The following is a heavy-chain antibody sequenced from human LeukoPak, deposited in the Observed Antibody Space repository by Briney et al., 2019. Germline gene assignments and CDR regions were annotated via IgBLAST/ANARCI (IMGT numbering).Heavy chain of an antibody. CDR3: ARDRISGGGWSPGVDL. Sequence: GGSLRLSCAASGFTFSSYWMHWVRQAPGKGLVWVSRINSDGSSTSYADSVKGRFTISRDNSKNTLYLEMNSLRAEDTAVYYCARDRISGGGWSPGVDLWGQGTLVAVST. D-gene: IGHD6-19*01. V-gene: IGHV3-74*01. CDR1: GFTFSSYW. CDR2: INSDGSST. J-gene: IGHJ4*02.